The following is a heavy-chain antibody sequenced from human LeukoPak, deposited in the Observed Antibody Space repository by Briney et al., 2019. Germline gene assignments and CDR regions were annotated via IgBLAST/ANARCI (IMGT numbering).Heavy chain of an antibody. CDR2: ISGSGDST. Sequence: PGGSLRLSCAASGIIFSNNAMSWVRRAPGKGLKWVAGISGSGDSTYYADSVKGRFTISRDNSKNTLYLQMNSLRAEDTAVYYCAKDGAQYSSGPECDPRGQGTLVTVSS. CDR3: AKDGAQYSSGPECDP. V-gene: IGHV3-23*01. D-gene: IGHD6-19*01. CDR1: GIIFSNNA. J-gene: IGHJ5*02.